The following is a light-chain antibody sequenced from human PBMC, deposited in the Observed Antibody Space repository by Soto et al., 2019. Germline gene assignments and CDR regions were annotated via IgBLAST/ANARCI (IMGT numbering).Light chain of an antibody. CDR3: LQDYNYPRT. Sequence: AIQMTQSPSSLSASVGDRVTLTCRASQGIASDLAWYQQKPGKAPNLLIYGASTLQSGVPSRFTGSGSGTDFTLTISSLQHEDFGSYYCLQDYNYPRTFGQGTKVDIK. CDR1: QGIASD. V-gene: IGKV1-6*01. CDR2: GAS. J-gene: IGKJ1*01.